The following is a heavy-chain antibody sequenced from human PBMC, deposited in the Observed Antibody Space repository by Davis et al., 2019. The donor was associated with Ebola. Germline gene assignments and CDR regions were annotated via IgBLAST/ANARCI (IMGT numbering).Heavy chain of an antibody. J-gene: IGHJ6*02. V-gene: IGHV3-48*01. Sequence: GESLKISCAASGFTFSSYNMNWVRQAPGKGLEWVSNISSSSSSIYYAYSVKGRFTLSRDNSKNTLYLQMNSLRAEDTAVYNCAKGGRSYYYYYGMDVWGQGTTVTVSS. CDR1: GFTFSSYN. CDR2: ISSSSSSI. CDR3: AKGGRSYYYYYGMDV.